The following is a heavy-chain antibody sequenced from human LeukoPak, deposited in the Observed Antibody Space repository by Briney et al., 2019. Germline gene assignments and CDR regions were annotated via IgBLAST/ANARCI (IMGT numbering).Heavy chain of an antibody. CDR1: GGSISSYY. D-gene: IGHD3-3*01. Sequence: SETLSLTCTVSGGSISSYYWSWIRQPPGKGLEWIGYIYYSGSTNYNPSLKSRVTISVDTSKNQFSLKLSSVTAADTAVYYCARLREDWFDPWGQGTLVTVSS. CDR3: ARLREDWFDP. V-gene: IGHV4-59*08. J-gene: IGHJ5*02. CDR2: IYYSGST.